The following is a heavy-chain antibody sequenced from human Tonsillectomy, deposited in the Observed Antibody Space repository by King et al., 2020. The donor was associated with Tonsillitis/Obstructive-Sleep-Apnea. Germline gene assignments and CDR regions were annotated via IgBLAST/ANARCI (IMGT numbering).Heavy chain of an antibody. V-gene: IGHV6-1*01. CDR2: TYYRSKWYN. D-gene: IGHD3-10*01. CDR3: TRGSTQGYYGTPFDP. Sequence: VQLQQSGPGLVKPSQILSLTCAISGDSVSSNSAAWNWIRQSPSRGLEWLGRTYYRSKWYNDYAPSVKSRITINPDTSKNQFSLQMNSVTPEDTAVYYCTRGSTQGYYGTPFDPWGQGTLVTVSS. CDR1: GDSVSSNSAA. J-gene: IGHJ5*02.